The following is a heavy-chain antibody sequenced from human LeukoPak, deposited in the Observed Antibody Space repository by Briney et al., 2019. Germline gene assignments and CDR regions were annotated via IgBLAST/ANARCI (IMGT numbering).Heavy chain of an antibody. Sequence: PGGSLRLSCAASGFTVSSNYMSWVRQAPGKGLEWVSVIYSGGSTYYADSVKGRFTISRDNSKNTLYFQMNSLRAEDTAVYYCARDPGYSYGSYYGMDVWGQGTTVTVSS. J-gene: IGHJ6*02. CDR1: GFTVSSNY. CDR2: IYSGGST. V-gene: IGHV3-66*02. CDR3: ARDPGYSYGSYYGMDV. D-gene: IGHD5-18*01.